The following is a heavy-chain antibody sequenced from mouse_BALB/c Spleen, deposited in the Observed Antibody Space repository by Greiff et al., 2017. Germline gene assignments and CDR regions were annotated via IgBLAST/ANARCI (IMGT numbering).Heavy chain of an antibody. CDR1: GFDFSRYW. CDR2: INPDSSTI. D-gene: IGHD1-2*01. CDR3: ARRAYYGYVEYYAMDY. J-gene: IGHJ4*01. V-gene: IGHV4-1*02. Sequence: EVKLVESGGGLVQPGGSLKLSCAASGFDFSRYWMSWVRQAPGKGLEWIGEINPDSSTINYTPSLKDKFIISRDNAKNTLYLQMSKVRSEDTALYYCARRAYYGYVEYYAMDYWGQGTSVTVSS.